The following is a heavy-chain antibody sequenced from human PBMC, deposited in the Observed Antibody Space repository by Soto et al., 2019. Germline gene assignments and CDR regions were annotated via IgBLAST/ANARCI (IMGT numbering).Heavy chain of an antibody. J-gene: IGHJ4*02. CDR1: SGSISSSNW. CDR3: ARLGYGDYGQAMDY. Sequence: PSETLSLTCAVSSGSISSSNWWSWVRQPPGKGLEWIGEIYHSGSTNYNPSLKSRVTISVDKSKNQFSLKLSSVTAADTAVYYCARLGYGDYGQAMDYWGQGTLVTVPQ. D-gene: IGHD4-17*01. V-gene: IGHV4-4*02. CDR2: IYHSGST.